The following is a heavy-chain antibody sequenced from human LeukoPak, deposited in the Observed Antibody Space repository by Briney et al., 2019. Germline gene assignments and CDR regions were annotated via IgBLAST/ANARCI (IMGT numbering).Heavy chain of an antibody. CDR1: GGTFSSYA. Sequence: SVKVSCKASGGTFSSYAISWVRQAPGQGLEWMGRIIPIFGTANCAQKFQGRVTITTDESTSTAYMELSSLRSEDTAVYYCASPKYSSGWYGGFDYWGQGTLVTVSS. CDR3: ASPKYSSGWYGGFDY. J-gene: IGHJ4*02. CDR2: IIPIFGTA. D-gene: IGHD6-19*01. V-gene: IGHV1-69*05.